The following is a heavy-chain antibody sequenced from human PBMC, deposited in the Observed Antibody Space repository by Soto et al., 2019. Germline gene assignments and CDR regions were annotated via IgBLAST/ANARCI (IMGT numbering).Heavy chain of an antibody. J-gene: IGHJ6*02. Sequence: GESLKISCKGSGYSFTSYWISWVRQMPGKGLEWMGRIDPSDSYTNYSPSFQGHVTISADKSISTAYLQWSSLKASDTAMYYCARHEKLVPFHKYYYYGMDGWGQGTTVTFSS. CDR2: IDPSDSYT. CDR3: ARHEKLVPFHKYYYYGMDG. CDR1: GYSFTSYW. V-gene: IGHV5-10-1*01. D-gene: IGHD6-6*01.